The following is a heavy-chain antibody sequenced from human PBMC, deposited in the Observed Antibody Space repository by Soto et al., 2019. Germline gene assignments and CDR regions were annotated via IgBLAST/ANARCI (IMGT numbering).Heavy chain of an antibody. J-gene: IGHJ3*02. CDR2: ISYDGRNK. Sequence: QAQLVESGGGVVQPGRSLRLSCAASGFTFSSYAMHWVRQAPGKGLEWVALISYDGRNKYYADSVRGRFTISRDNSKNTLFVQMDSLRAEDTAVYFCAREAGYSSGWSSGSDIWGQGTLVTVSS. CDR1: GFTFSSYA. CDR3: AREAGYSSGWSSGSDI. V-gene: IGHV3-30*04. D-gene: IGHD6-19*01.